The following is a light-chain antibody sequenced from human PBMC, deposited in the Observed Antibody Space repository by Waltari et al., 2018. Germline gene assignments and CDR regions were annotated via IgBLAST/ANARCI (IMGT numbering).Light chain of an antibody. CDR1: QGISSY. CDR2: AAS. V-gene: IGKV1-9*01. Sequence: DIQFTQSPSFLSASIGDRVTLTRRASQGISSYLAWYQQKPGKAPKLLIYAASTLQSGVPSRFSGSGSGTEFTLTISSLQPEDFATYYCQELNTYPQSLTFGGGTKVEI. J-gene: IGKJ4*01. CDR3: QELNTYPQSLT.